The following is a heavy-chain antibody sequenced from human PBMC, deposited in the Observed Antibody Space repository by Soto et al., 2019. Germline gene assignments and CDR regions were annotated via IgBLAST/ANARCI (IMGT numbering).Heavy chain of an antibody. Sequence: SETLSLTCTVSGGSISTYYWSWIRQPPGKGLEWIGYINYSGRTNYNPSLKSRVTMSLDTSKNQFSLKLRSVTAADTALFYCARYAGSSWFDYWGQGTLVTVSS. CDR2: INYSGRT. CDR3: ARYAGSSWFDY. CDR1: GGSISTYY. D-gene: IGHD6-13*01. J-gene: IGHJ4*02. V-gene: IGHV4-59*01.